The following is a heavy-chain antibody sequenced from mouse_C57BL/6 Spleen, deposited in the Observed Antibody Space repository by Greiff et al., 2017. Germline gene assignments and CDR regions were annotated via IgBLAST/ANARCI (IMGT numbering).Heavy chain of an antibody. Sequence: QVQLLQPGAELVRPGSSVKLSCKASGYTFTSYWMDWVKQRPGQGLEWIGNIYTSDSETHYNHKFKDKVTLAVDKSSSTLYMQLSSLTSEDSAVYYCASGGLRWFDYWGQGTTLTVSS. V-gene: IGHV1-61*01. CDR3: ASGGLRWFDY. J-gene: IGHJ2*01. D-gene: IGHD1-1*01. CDR1: GYTFTSYW. CDR2: IYTSDSET.